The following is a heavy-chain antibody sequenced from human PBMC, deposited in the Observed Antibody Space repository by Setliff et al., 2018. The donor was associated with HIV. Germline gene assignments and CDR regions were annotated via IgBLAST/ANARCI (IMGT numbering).Heavy chain of an antibody. CDR3: AAWGPRYSYAPYFFDS. D-gene: IGHD5-18*01. J-gene: IGHJ4*02. CDR1: GGSVSSSNW. CDR2: IYHSGST. Sequence: PSETLSLTCTLSGGSVSSSNWWNWVRQPPGKGLEWIGEIYHSGSTNYNPSLKSRVTISVDASRNQFSLRLSSVTAADTAVYYCAAWGPRYSYAPYFFDSWRQGTLVTVSS. V-gene: IGHV4-4*02.